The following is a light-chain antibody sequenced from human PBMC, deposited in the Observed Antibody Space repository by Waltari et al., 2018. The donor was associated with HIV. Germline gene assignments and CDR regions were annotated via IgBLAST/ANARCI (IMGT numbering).Light chain of an antibody. Sequence: NFMLTPPHSVSESPGQTVPMSCTGSSGNIARNSVQWYQQRPGMAPTTVIYEDNQRPSGVPDRFSGSIDSSSNSASLTISGLKTEDEADYYCQSYDSSNHWVFGGGTKLTVL. CDR2: EDN. V-gene: IGLV6-57*02. J-gene: IGLJ3*02. CDR1: SGNIARNS. CDR3: QSYDSSNHWV.